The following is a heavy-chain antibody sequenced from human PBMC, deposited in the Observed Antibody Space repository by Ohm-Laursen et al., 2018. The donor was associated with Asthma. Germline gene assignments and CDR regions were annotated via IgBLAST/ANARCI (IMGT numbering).Heavy chain of an antibody. CDR2: ISSDITTI. CDR1: GFPFSLYA. J-gene: IGHJ5*02. D-gene: IGHD4-17*01. Sequence: SLRLSCTASGFPFSLYAMDWVRQAPGKGLEWLSYISSDITTIYYADSVKGRFTISRDNAKNSLYLQMNSLRAEDTAVYYCAKDVMGTTVTTGWFDPWGQGTLVTVSS. V-gene: IGHV3-48*01. CDR3: AKDVMGTTVTTGWFDP.